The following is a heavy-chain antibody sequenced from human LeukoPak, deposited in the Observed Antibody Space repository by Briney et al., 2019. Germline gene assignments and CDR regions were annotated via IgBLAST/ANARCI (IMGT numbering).Heavy chain of an antibody. J-gene: IGHJ4*02. CDR3: ARGGIVGATCFDY. D-gene: IGHD1-26*01. CDR1: GGSISSSSYY. CDR2: IYYSGST. Sequence: SETLSLTCTVSGGSISSSSYYWGWIHQPPGKGLEWIGSIYYSGSTYYNPSLKSRVTISVDTSKDQFSLKLSSVTAADTAVYYCARGGIVGATCFDYWGQGTLVTVSS. V-gene: IGHV4-39*07.